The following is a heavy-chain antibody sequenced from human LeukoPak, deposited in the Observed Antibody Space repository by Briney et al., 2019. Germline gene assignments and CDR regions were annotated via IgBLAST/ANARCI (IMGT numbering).Heavy chain of an antibody. CDR2: IYYTGST. CDR3: ARHGSPHYYDSGGYYRY. Sequence: SETLSLTCAVSGGSISTNNYYWGWIRRPPGKGLEWIGSIYYTGSTYYNPSLKSRVTISVDTSKNQFSLKLSSVTAADTAVYYCARHGSPHYYDSGGYYRYWGQGTLVTVSS. J-gene: IGHJ4*02. V-gene: IGHV4-39*01. CDR1: GGSISTNNYY. D-gene: IGHD3-22*01.